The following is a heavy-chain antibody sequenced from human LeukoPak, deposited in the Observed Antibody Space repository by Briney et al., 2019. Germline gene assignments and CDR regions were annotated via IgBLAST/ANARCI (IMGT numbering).Heavy chain of an antibody. D-gene: IGHD5-18*01. CDR3: ARVAGTAMPIDY. CDR1: GYTFTGYY. Sequence: GASVKVSCKASGYTFTGYYMHWVRQAPGQGLEWMGRINPNSGGTNYAQKFQGRVTMARDTSISTAYMELSRLRSDDTAVYYCARVAGTAMPIDYWDQGTLVTVSS. CDR2: INPNSGGT. J-gene: IGHJ4*02. V-gene: IGHV1-2*06.